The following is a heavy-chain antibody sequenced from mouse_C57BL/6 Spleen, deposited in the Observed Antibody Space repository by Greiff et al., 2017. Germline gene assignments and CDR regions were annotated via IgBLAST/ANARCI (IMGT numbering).Heavy chain of an antibody. CDR3: ARLRAMDY. D-gene: IGHD2-12*01. V-gene: IGHV5-17*01. Sequence: EVKLMESGGGLVKPGGSLKLSCAASGFTFSDYGMHWVRQAPEKGLEWVAYISSGSSTIYYADTVKGRFTISRDNAKNTLFLQMTSLRSEDAAMYYCARLRAMDYWGQGTSVTVSS. CDR2: ISSGSSTI. CDR1: GFTFSDYG. J-gene: IGHJ4*01.